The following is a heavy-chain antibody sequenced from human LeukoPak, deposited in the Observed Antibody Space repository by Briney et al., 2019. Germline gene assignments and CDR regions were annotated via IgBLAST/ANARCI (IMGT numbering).Heavy chain of an antibody. CDR2: IYSGGST. CDR1: GFTVSSNY. J-gene: IGHJ4*02. D-gene: IGHD3-16*02. V-gene: IGHV3-66*01. CDR3: ARSEARFMLS. Sequence: GGSLRLSCAASGFTVSSNYMSWVRQAPGKGLEWVSVIYSGGSTYYADSVKGRFTISRDNAKNSLFLQMNSLRAEDTAVYYCARSEARFMLSWGQGTLATVSS.